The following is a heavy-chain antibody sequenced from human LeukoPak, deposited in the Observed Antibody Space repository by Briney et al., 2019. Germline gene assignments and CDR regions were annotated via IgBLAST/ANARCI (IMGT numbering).Heavy chain of an antibody. Sequence: PETLSLTCTVPGGSTSSTGYYWGWTRHPPGKGLEWIGIIYYSGSTYYNVSLKSRVTISVDTSKTQFSLKLSSVTAADTAVYYCYGGGSGRDYWGQGTLVTVSS. CDR3: YGGGSGRDY. J-gene: IGHJ4*02. CDR1: GGSTSSTGYY. V-gene: IGHV4-39*01. D-gene: IGHD3-10*01. CDR2: IYYSGST.